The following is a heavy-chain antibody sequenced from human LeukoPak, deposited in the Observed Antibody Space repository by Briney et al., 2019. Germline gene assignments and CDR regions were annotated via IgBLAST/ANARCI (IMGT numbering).Heavy chain of an antibody. J-gene: IGHJ6*02. V-gene: IGHV3-21*01. CDR2: ISSSSSYI. D-gene: IGHD2-2*01. CDR1: GFTFSSYS. Sequence: PRGSLRLSCAASGFTFSSYSMNWVRQAPGKGLEWVSSISSSSSYIYYADSVKGRFTISRDNAKNSLYLQMNSLRAEDTAVYYCARGLRFVGYCSSTSCSPGRDVWGQGTTVTVSS. CDR3: ARGLRFVGYCSSTSCSPGRDV.